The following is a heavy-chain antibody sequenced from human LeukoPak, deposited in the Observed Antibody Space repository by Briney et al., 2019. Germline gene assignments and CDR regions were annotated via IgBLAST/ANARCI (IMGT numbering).Heavy chain of an antibody. J-gene: IGHJ4*02. CDR3: ARGGPYRGFDY. D-gene: IGHD1-26*01. CDR2: VVTNTGGT. V-gene: IGHV1-2*02. Sequence: ASVTVSFMSSGYTFTTYYMHGVRQAPGQGREWMGYVVTNTGGTNYAQKYQGRVTMTRDTSINTAYMELSTVRSDDTAVYFCARGGPYRGFDYWGQGTPVTVSS. CDR1: GYTFTTYY.